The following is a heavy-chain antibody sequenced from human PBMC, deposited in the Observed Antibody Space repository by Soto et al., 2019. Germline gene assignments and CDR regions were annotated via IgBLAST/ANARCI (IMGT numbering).Heavy chain of an antibody. D-gene: IGHD6-13*01. CDR3: ARGSIIAGLYYGMDV. CDR2: NYYSGIT. J-gene: IGHJ6*02. CDR1: CGSISSGGYY. Sequence: QVQLQESGPGLVKPSQTLSLTCTVSCGSISSGGYYWTWIRQHPGKGLEWIGYNYYSGITYYNPSLKSRVTISLDTSKNQFALKLSSVTAADTAVYYCARGSIIAGLYYGMDVWGQGTTVTVSS. V-gene: IGHV4-31*03.